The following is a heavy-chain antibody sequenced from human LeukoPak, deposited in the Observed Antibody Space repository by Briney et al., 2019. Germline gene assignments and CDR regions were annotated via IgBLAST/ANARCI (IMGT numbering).Heavy chain of an antibody. CDR3: ARGQYSGSCFDN. J-gene: IGHJ4*02. V-gene: IGHV4-34*01. D-gene: IGHD1-26*01. CDR1: GGSFSGYY. Sequence: SETLSLTCAVYGGSFSGYYWSWIRQPPGKGLEWIGEINHSGSTNYNPSLKSRVTISVDTSKNQFSLKLSSVTAADTAVYYCARGQYSGSCFDNWGQGSLVTVSS. CDR2: INHSGST.